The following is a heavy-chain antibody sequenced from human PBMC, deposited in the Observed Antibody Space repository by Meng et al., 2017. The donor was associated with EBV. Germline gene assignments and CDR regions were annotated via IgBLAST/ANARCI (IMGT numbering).Heavy chain of an antibody. CDR2: FLPTLGAP. Sequence: QVQLVHLAAEVKKPGYPVKVSCKTSGGPFRNYAISWVRQAPGQGLEWLGGFLPTLGAPNYAQKFHGRVSITADESTSTHYMDLSSLRSEDTAVYYCASESGRGYTPDYWGQGTLVTVSS. CDR3: ASESGRGYTPDY. CDR1: GGPFRNYA. D-gene: IGHD3-10*01. J-gene: IGHJ4*02. V-gene: IGHV1-69*01.